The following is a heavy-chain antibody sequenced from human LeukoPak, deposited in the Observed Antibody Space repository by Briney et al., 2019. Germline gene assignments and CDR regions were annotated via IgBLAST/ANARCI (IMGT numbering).Heavy chain of an antibody. D-gene: IGHD1-1*01. Sequence: ASVKVSRTASGYTLTGYYMHWVRQAPGQGLEWMGWINPNTGGTNFAQRFQGRVTMTRDTSINTAYMELSSLRSDDTDMYYCAREGAPQLSSYFDHWGQGTLVTVSS. CDR1: GYTLTGYY. CDR2: INPNTGGT. CDR3: AREGAPQLSSYFDH. J-gene: IGHJ4*02. V-gene: IGHV1-2*02.